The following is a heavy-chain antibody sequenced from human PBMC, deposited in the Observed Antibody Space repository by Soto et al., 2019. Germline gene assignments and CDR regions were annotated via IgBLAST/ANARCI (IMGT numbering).Heavy chain of an antibody. J-gene: IGHJ4*02. CDR2: ISWNSGSI. Sequence: EVQLVESGGGLVQPGRSLRLSCAASGFTFDDYAMHWVRQAPGKGLEWVSGISWNSGSIGYADSVKGRFTISRDNAKNYLYMQMNSLRAEDTDLYYCEKDLGGQLLWRGVDYWGQGTLVTVSS. CDR3: EKDLGGQLLWRGVDY. V-gene: IGHV3-9*01. CDR1: GFTFDDYA. D-gene: IGHD2-2*01.